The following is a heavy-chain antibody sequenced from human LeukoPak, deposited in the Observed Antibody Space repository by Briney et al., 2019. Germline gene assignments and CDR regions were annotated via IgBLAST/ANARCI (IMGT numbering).Heavy chain of an antibody. D-gene: IGHD4-17*01. V-gene: IGHV3-7*01. CDR2: MNQDGSKE. Sequence: GGSLRLSCAASGFTSSSYWMSWVRQAPGKGLEWVANMNQDGSKEYYGDSVRGRFTISRDNARNSLYLQMNSLRAEDTAVYYCASNTHDYGDYDWGQGTLVTVSS. J-gene: IGHJ4*02. CDR3: ASNTHDYGDYD. CDR1: GFTSSSYW.